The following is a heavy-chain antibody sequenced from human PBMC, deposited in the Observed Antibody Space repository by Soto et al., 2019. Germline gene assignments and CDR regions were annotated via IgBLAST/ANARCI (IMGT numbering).Heavy chain of an antibody. V-gene: IGHV3-33*01. Sequence: GGSLRLSCAASKSIFTGYGMHWVRQTPGKGLEWVAVIRFDGTDEHYADSVKGRFTVSRGNARNSLYLQMNSLRAEDTAVYYCARDLSWGSNWYYFIDVWGKGTTVTVSS. J-gene: IGHJ6*03. CDR3: ARDLSWGSNWYYFIDV. CDR1: KSIFTGYG. D-gene: IGHD7-27*01. CDR2: IRFDGTDE.